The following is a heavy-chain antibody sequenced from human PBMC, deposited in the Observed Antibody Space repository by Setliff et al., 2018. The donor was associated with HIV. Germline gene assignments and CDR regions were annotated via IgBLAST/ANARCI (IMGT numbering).Heavy chain of an antibody. Sequence: PSETLSLTCAVSGYSISNGYYWGWIRQPPGKGLEWIGNIYHSGNAYFHPSLKSRVTISVDTSKNQFSLNQTSVTAADTAVYYCARFMRGIIIRDYYYGMDVWGQGTTVTVSS. V-gene: IGHV4-38-2*01. D-gene: IGHD3-10*01. CDR1: GYSISNGYY. J-gene: IGHJ6*02. CDR3: ARFMRGIIIRDYYYGMDV. CDR2: IYHSGNA.